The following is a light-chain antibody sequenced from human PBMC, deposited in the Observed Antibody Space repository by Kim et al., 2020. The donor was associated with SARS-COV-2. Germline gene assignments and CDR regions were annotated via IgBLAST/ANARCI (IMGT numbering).Light chain of an antibody. J-gene: IGLJ1*01. Sequence: PGQSVTISCTGTSSDVGGYNYVSWDQQHPGKAPKLMIYDVSKRPSGVPDRFSGSKSGNTASLTISGLQAEDEADYYCCSYAGSYVFGTGTKVTVL. CDR3: CSYAGSYV. V-gene: IGLV2-11*01. CDR2: DVS. CDR1: SSDVGGYNY.